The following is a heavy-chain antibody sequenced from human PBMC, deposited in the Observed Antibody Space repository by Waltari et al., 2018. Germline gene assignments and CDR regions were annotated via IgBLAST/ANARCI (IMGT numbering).Heavy chain of an antibody. CDR1: GYAVNSGLY. CDR3: SRQVLGYCTSAACRRLES. D-gene: IGHD2-2*01. Sequence: QVQLQESGPGLVKSSETLSLTCDVSGYAVNSGLYWGWIRQAPGKGLEWVATIYHDGTTFYNPSLKSRLSVSMDTSKNQISLTLKSVTAADTAVYYCSRQVLGYCTSAACRRLESWGQGTLVTVSS. CDR2: IYHDGTT. J-gene: IGHJ4*02. V-gene: IGHV4-38-2*01.